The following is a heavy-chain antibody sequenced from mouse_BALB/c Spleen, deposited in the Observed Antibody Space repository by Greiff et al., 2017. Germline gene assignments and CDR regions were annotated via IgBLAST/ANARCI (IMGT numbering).Heavy chain of an antibody. CDR2: INPSNGGT. J-gene: IGHJ4*01. CDR3: ARGNFYRYGPHYYAMDY. CDR1: GYTFTSYY. V-gene: IGHV1S81*02. Sequence: QVQLQQPGAELVKPGASVKLSCKASGYTFTSYYMYWVKQRPGQGLEWIGGINPSNGGTNFNEKFKSKATLTVDKSSSTAYMQLSSLTSEDSAVYYCARGNFYRYGPHYYAMDYWGQGTSVTVSS. D-gene: IGHD2-14*01.